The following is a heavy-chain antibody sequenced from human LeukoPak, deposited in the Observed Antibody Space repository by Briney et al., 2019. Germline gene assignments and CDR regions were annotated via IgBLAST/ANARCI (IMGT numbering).Heavy chain of an antibody. CDR3: ARKGPGVLGGTEWELLYPQGAFDI. CDR1: GGTFSSYA. Sequence: SVKVSCKASGGTFSSYAIIWVRQAPGQGLEWMGGIIPVFGTANYAQRFQGRVTITTDESTSTAYMELTSLRTEDTAVYYCARKGPGVLGGTEWELLYPQGAFDIWGQGTMVTVSS. V-gene: IGHV1-69*05. CDR2: IIPVFGTA. D-gene: IGHD1-26*01. J-gene: IGHJ3*02.